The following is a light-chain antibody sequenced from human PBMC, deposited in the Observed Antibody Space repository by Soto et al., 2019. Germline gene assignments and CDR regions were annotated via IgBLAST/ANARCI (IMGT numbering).Light chain of an antibody. V-gene: IGLV2-14*01. CDR3: VSYTSSTTYV. CDR2: DVT. CDR1: SSDVGGYNH. Sequence: QSALTQPASVSDSPGQSISISCTGTSSDVGGYNHVSWYQQHPGKAPKLMFYDVTNRPSGVSNRFSGSKSGSTASLIISGLQAEDEADYYCVSYTSSTTYVFGTGTKVTVL. J-gene: IGLJ1*01.